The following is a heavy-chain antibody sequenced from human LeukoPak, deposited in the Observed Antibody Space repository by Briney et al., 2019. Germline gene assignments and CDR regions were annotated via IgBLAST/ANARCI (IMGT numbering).Heavy chain of an antibody. Sequence: GGPLRLSCGASGFPFSSYEMHWLRQAPGKALEWVSYISSSDNNIYYAHSVKGRFTISRDNHKNSLYLQMNGLRAEDTAVYYCARGPSDYYGSGRIAYYYYGMDGWGKGTTVTVCS. J-gene: IGHJ6*04. V-gene: IGHV3-48*03. D-gene: IGHD3-10*01. CDR1: GFPFSSYE. CDR2: ISSSDNNI. CDR3: ARGPSDYYGSGRIAYYYYGMDG.